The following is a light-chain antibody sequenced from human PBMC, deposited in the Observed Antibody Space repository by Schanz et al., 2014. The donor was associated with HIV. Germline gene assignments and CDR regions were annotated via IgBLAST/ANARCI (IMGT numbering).Light chain of an antibody. V-gene: IGKV1-5*03. Sequence: DIQMTQSPSSQSASVGDRVTITCRASQNIGKWLTWYQQKPGKAPNLLIYQASSLNIGVPSRFSGSGSGTEFTLTISSLQPDDFATYYCQQYDRSSWTFGLGTKVETK. CDR2: QAS. CDR3: QQYDRSSWT. CDR1: QNIGKW. J-gene: IGKJ1*01.